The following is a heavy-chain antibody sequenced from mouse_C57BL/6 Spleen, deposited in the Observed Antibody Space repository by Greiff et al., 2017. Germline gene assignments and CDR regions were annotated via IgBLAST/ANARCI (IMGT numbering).Heavy chain of an antibody. J-gene: IGHJ3*01. CDR2: IDPSDSYT. D-gene: IGHD1-1*01. CDR1: GYTFTSYW. V-gene: IGHV1-69*01. CDR3: ARRGVVATEGFAY. Sequence: VQLQQPGAELVMPGASVKLSCKASGYTFTSYWMHWVKQRPGQGLEWIGEIDPSDSYTNYNQKFKGKSTLTVDKPSSTAYMQLSSLTSEDSAVYYCARRGVVATEGFAYWGQGTLVTVSA.